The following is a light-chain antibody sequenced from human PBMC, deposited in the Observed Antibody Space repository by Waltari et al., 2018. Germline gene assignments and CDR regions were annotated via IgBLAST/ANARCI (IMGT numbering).Light chain of an antibody. CDR3: QRYSSSPVT. J-gene: IGKJ4*01. CDR2: GAS. Sequence: VILTQSPATLSLSPGDRATLSCRASQSVGTYLAWYQQKPGQAPRLLLYGASSRATGIPDRFSGSGSGTYFTLTISSLEPEDFAVYYCQRYSSSPVTFGGGTKVEIK. CDR1: QSVGTY. V-gene: IGKV3-20*01.